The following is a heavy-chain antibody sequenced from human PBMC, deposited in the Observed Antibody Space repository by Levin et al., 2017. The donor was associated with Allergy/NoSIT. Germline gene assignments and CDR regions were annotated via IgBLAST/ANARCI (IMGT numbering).Heavy chain of an antibody. CDR3: ARALRGDGGY. CDR1: GFTFSSYG. Sequence: GESLKISCAASGFTFSSYGMHWVRQAPGKGLEWVAVIWYDGSNKYYADSVKGRFTISRDNSKNTLYLQMNSLRAEDTAVYYCARALRGDGGYWGQGTLVTVSS. J-gene: IGHJ4*02. V-gene: IGHV3-33*01. CDR2: IWYDGSNK. D-gene: IGHD3-10*01.